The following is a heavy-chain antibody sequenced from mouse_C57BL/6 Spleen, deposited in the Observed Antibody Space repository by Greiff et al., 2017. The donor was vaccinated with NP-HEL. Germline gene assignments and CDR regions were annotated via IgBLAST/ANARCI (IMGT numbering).Heavy chain of an antibody. V-gene: IGHV1-81*01. Sequence: VKVVESGAELARPGASVKLSCKASGYTFTSYGISWVKQRTGQGLEWIGEIYPRSGNTYYNEKLKGKAKLTADKSSSTAYMELRSLTSEDSAVYFCASLDYYGSSIAYWGQGTLVTVSA. D-gene: IGHD1-1*01. J-gene: IGHJ3*01. CDR3: ASLDYYGSSIAY. CDR2: IYPRSGNT. CDR1: GYTFTSYG.